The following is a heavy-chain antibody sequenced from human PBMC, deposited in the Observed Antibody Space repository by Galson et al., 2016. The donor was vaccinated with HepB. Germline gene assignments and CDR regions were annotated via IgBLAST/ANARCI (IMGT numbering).Heavy chain of an antibody. J-gene: IGHJ5*02. CDR2: IKPDGREA. D-gene: IGHD3/OR15-3a*01. V-gene: IGHV3-7*03. Sequence: SLRLSCAVSGFTFKKDWMSWVRQAPGKGLEWVANIKPDGREAYYVDSVKGRFTVSRDNAKNSLYLQMNSLRVEDTAGYYCARGTWTREAWGQGTLVTVPS. CDR3: ARGTWTREA. CDR1: GFTFKKDW.